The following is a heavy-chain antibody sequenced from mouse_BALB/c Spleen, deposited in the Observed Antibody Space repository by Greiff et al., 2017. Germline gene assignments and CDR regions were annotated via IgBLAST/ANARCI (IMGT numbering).Heavy chain of an antibody. CDR3: ARQYYYGSIDY. Sequence: EVHLVESGGDLVKPGGSLKLSCAASGFTFSSYGMSWVRQTPDKRLEWVATISSGGSYTYYPDSVKGRFTISRDNAKNTLYLQMSSLKSEDTAMYYCARQYYYGSIDYWGQGTTLTVSS. D-gene: IGHD1-1*01. CDR1: GFTFSSYG. V-gene: IGHV5-6*01. CDR2: ISSGGSYT. J-gene: IGHJ2*01.